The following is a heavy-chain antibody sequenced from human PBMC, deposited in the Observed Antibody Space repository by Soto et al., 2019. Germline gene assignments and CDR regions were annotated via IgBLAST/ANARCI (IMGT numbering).Heavy chain of an antibody. J-gene: IGHJ4*02. Sequence: PSETLSLTCTVSCGSISSSSYYWGWIRQPPGKGLEWIGSIYYSGSTYYNPSLKSRVTISVDTSKNQFSLKLSSVTAADTAVYYCAREGDYDYVWGSYRYIDYWGQGTLVTVSS. D-gene: IGHD3-16*02. CDR1: CGSISSSSYY. CDR2: IYYSGST. V-gene: IGHV4-39*02. CDR3: AREGDYDYVWGSYRYIDY.